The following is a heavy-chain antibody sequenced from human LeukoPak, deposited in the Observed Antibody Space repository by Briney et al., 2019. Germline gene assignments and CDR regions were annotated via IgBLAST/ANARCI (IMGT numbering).Heavy chain of an antibody. CDR3: VCLELGGLSLD. CDR1: GFTFSRYS. Sequence: GGSLRLSCAASGFTFSRYSMHWVRQAPRKGLVWVSHVNSDGSGTDYADSVKGRFTISRDNAKNTLYLQMNSLRVEDTAVYYCVCLELGGLSLDWGQGALVTVSS. J-gene: IGHJ4*02. D-gene: IGHD3-16*01. CDR2: VNSDGSGT. V-gene: IGHV3-74*01.